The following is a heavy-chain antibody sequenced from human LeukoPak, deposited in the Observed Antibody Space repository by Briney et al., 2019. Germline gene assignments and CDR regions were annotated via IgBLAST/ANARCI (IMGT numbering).Heavy chain of an antibody. D-gene: IGHD6-19*01. Sequence: GGSLRLSCAASGFTVSSNYMSWVRQAPGKGLEWVSVIYSGGSTYYADSVKGRFTTSRDNAKNSLYLQMNSLRAEDTAVYYCARAGVAGNYFDYWGQGTLVTVSS. J-gene: IGHJ4*02. CDR3: ARAGVAGNYFDY. V-gene: IGHV3-53*01. CDR2: IYSGGST. CDR1: GFTVSSNY.